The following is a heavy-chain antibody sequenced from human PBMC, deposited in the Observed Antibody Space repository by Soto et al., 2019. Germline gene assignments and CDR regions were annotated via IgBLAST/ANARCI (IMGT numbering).Heavy chain of an antibody. CDR3: ARDFLPTLCSGGSCNLGGGFAP. J-gene: IGHJ5*02. Sequence: ASVKVSCKASGYTFTSYGISWVRQAPGQGLEWMGWISAYNGNTNYAQKLQGRVTITRDTSASTAYMELSSLRSEDTAVYYCARDFLPTLCSGGSCNLGGGFAPGAQETLVT. D-gene: IGHD2-15*01. CDR1: GYTFTSYG. CDR2: ISAYNGNT. V-gene: IGHV1-18*01.